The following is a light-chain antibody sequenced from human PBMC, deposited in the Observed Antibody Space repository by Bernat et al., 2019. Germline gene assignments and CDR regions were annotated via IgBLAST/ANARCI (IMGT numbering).Light chain of an antibody. CDR3: QQYNNWPYT. V-gene: IGKV3-15*01. Sequence: EIVMTQSPATLSVSPGERATLSCRASQSISSKLAWYQQKPGQAPRLLIYGASTRATGIPARFSGSESGTEFTLTISSLQSEDCAVYYCQQYNNWPYTFGQGTKLEIK. CDR1: QSISSK. CDR2: GAS. J-gene: IGKJ2*01.